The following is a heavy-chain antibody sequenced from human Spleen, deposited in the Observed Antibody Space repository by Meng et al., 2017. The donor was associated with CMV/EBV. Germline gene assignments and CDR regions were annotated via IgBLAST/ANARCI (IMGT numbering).Heavy chain of an antibody. V-gene: IGHV4-34*01. CDR3: ARGESYDSLTGYYPLINAFDI. D-gene: IGHD3-9*01. CDR2: INHSGST. CDR1: GGSFSAYY. Sequence: SETLSLTCAVYGGSFSAYYWSWIRQPPGKGLEWIGEINHSGSTNYNPSLKRRLTMSVDTSKNQFALKLSSVTAADTAGYYCARGESYDSLTGYYPLINAFDIWGQGTVVTVSS. J-gene: IGHJ3*02.